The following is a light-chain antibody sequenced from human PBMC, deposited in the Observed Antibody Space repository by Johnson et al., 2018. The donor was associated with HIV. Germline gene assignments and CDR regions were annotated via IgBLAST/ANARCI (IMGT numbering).Light chain of an antibody. J-gene: IGLJ1*01. CDR3: GTWDSSLGAWV. CDR1: SSNIGNNY. V-gene: IGLV1-51*02. CDR2: ENK. Sequence: QAVLTQPPSVSAAPGQKVTISCSGSSSNIGNNYVSWYQQLPGTAPKLIIHENKKRPSGIPDRFSGSKSGTSATLAITGLQTGDEADYYCGTWDSSLGAWVFGTGTKVTVL.